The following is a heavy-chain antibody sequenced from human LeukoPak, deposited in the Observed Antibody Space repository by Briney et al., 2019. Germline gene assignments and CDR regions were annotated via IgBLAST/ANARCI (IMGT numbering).Heavy chain of an antibody. Sequence: SSETLSLTCAVSGDYISSSSYYWGWIRQSPGTGLEWIGDIYHSGRTYYNPSLKSRVAISIDTSKNQLSLRLRSMTAADTAVFYCARRRYYDSTGYFEWGRGTLVTVSS. CDR1: GDYISSSSYY. CDR2: IYHSGRT. V-gene: IGHV4-39*01. D-gene: IGHD3-22*01. J-gene: IGHJ1*01. CDR3: ARRRYYDSTGYFE.